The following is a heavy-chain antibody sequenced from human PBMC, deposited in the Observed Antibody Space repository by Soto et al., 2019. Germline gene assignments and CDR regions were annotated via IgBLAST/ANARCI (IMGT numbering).Heavy chain of an antibody. CDR2: ISYDGSNK. D-gene: IGHD1-26*01. CDR3: AKDNGRGATEDFDY. V-gene: IGHV3-30*18. CDR1: GFTFSSYG. Sequence: GGSLRLSCAASGFTFSSYGMHWVRQAPGKGLEWVAVISYDGSNKYYADSVKGRFTISRDNSKNTLYLQMNSLRAEDTAVYYCAKDNGRGATEDFDYWGQGTLVTVSS. J-gene: IGHJ4*02.